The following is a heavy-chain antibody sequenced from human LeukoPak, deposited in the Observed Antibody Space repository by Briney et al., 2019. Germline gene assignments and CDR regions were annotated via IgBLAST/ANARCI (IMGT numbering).Heavy chain of an antibody. CDR3: ARAKGSSSTQYYYYMDV. D-gene: IGHD6-6*01. Sequence: SETLSLTCTVSGGSISSYYWSWIRQPPGKGLEWIGYIYYSGSTNYNPSLKSRVTISVDTSKNQFSLKLSSVTAADTAVYYCARAKGSSSTQYYYYMDVWGKGTTVTVSS. J-gene: IGHJ6*03. CDR1: GGSISSYY. V-gene: IGHV4-59*01. CDR2: IYYSGST.